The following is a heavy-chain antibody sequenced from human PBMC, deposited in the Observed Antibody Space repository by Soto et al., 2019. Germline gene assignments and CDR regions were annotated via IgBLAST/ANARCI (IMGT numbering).Heavy chain of an antibody. CDR3: AQGTTVTTFDY. J-gene: IGHJ4*02. Sequence: PSETLSLTCTVSGGSISSYYWSWIRQPPGKGLEWIGYIYYSGSTNYNPSLKSRVTISVDTSKNQFSLKLSSVTAADTAVYYCAQGTTVTTFDYWGQGTLVTVSS. D-gene: IGHD4-17*01. CDR2: IYYSGST. CDR1: GGSISSYY. V-gene: IGHV4-59*01.